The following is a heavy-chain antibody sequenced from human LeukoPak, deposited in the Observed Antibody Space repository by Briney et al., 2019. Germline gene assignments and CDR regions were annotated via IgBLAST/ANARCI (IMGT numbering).Heavy chain of an antibody. CDR3: AKAPIAAAGIYYFDY. V-gene: IGHV3-30*18. Sequence: GGSLRLSCAASGFTFSSYAMSWVRQAPGKGLEWVAAISYDGSNKYYADSVKGRFTISRDNSKNTLYLQMNSLRAEDTAVYYCAKAPIAAAGIYYFDYWGQGTLVTVSS. J-gene: IGHJ4*02. D-gene: IGHD6-13*01. CDR2: ISYDGSNK. CDR1: GFTFSSYA.